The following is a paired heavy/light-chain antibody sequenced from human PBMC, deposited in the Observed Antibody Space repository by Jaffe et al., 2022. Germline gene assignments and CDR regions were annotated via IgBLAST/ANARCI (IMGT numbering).Light chain of an antibody. CDR2: ETN. CDR1: ELGDKY. Sequence: SYELTQSPSVSVSPGQTASITCSGDELGDKYVHWYQQKAGRSPVLVIYETNRRPSGIPERFSGSNSGNTATLTISGTQAMDEADYYCQAWGGTTVVFGGGTELTVL. CDR3: QAWGGTTVV. J-gene: IGLJ2*01. V-gene: IGLV3-1*01.
Heavy chain of an antibody. V-gene: IGHV3-48*01. J-gene: IGHJ5*02. Sequence: EVQLVESGGGLVQPGGSLRLSCAASGFTLSNYAMNWVRQAPGKGLEWVSYISSRSSTIYYADSVKGRFTISRDNARESLYLQMNSLRAEDTAVYYCARDPSNYVRQNWFDPWGQGTLVTVSS. CDR1: GFTLSNYA. D-gene: IGHD4-4*01. CDR3: ARDPSNYVRQNWFDP. CDR2: ISSRSSTI.